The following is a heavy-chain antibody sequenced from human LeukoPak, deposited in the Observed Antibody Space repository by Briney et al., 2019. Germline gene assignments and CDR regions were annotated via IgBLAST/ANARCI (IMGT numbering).Heavy chain of an antibody. D-gene: IGHD3-22*01. CDR1: GFTFSSYE. CDR2: IYNDGSTT. CDR3: ARVVYYYDDSGYPNAFDM. V-gene: IGHV3-74*01. Sequence: PGGSLRPSCAASGFTFSSYEMNWVRQAPGKGLVWVSRIYNDGSTTHYADSVKGRFTIFRDNAKNTLYLQMNSLRAEDTAVYYCARVVYYYDDSGYPNAFDMWGQGTMVTVSS. J-gene: IGHJ3*02.